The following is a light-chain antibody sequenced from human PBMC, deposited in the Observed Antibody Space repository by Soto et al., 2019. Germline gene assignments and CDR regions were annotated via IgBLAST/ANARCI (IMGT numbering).Light chain of an antibody. Sequence: QLVLTQPPSVSGAPGQRVTISCTGSSSNIGAGHDVHWYQQFPGTGPKLLIYVNTNRPSGVPDRFSGSKSGTSASLAITGLHAEDEADYYCQSLDNSLSGVVFGGGTKVTVL. J-gene: IGLJ2*01. CDR1: SSNIGAGHD. CDR2: VNT. V-gene: IGLV1-40*01. CDR3: QSLDNSLSGVV.